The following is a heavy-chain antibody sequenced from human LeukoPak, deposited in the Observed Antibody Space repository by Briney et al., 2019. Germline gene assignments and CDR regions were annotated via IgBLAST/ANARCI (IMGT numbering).Heavy chain of an antibody. J-gene: IGHJ5*02. CDR3: ISELCGRDDQ. CDR1: GFNFRSYW. Sequence: GSLLLSCAASGFNFRSYWLHWIRPAPGKGLEWVSRMDPDGRTIDYADSVKGRLTIASDNAKDTLYLQQSSIRDEDTAVYYCISELCGRDDQWGRGTLVTVSS. V-gene: IGHV3-74*01. D-gene: IGHD1-1*01. CDR2: MDPDGRTI.